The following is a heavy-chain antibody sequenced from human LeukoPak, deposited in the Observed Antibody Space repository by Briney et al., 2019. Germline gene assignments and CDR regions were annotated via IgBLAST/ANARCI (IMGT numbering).Heavy chain of an antibody. CDR2: IYYSGST. CDR3: AGYFLEWLYFDY. J-gene: IGHJ4*02. Sequence: SETLSLTCTVSGGSISRGDYYWSWIRQPPGKGLEWSGYIYYSGSTYYNPSLKSRVTISVDTSKNQFSLKLSSVTAADTAVYYCAGYFLEWLYFDYWGQGILVTVSS. D-gene: IGHD3-3*01. V-gene: IGHV4-30-4*08. CDR1: GGSISRGDYY.